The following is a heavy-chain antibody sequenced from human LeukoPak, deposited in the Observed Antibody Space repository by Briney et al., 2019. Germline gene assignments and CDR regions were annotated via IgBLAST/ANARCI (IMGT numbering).Heavy chain of an antibody. J-gene: IGHJ4*02. D-gene: IGHD5-24*01. Sequence: ASVKVSCKASGYTFTRYDINWVRQATGQGLEWMGWMNPKSGNTGHAQKFQGRVTITRDTSISTVYMELSSLRSEDTAVYYCARDGDGYFDYWGQGTLVTVSS. CDR3: ARDGDGYFDY. V-gene: IGHV1-8*03. CDR2: MNPKSGNT. CDR1: GYTFTRYD.